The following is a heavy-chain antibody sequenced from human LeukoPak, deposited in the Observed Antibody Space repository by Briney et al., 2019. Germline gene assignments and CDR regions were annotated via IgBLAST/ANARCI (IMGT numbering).Heavy chain of an antibody. CDR1: GGSFSGYY. CDR3: ARVYSSGYYPYFDY. Sequence: SETLSLTCAVYGGSFSGYYWSWIRQPPGKGLEWIGEINHSGSTNYNPSLKSRVTISVDTSKNQFSLKLSSVTAADTAVYYCARVYSSGYYPYFDYWGQGTLVTVSS. J-gene: IGHJ4*02. D-gene: IGHD3-22*01. CDR2: INHSGST. V-gene: IGHV4-34*01.